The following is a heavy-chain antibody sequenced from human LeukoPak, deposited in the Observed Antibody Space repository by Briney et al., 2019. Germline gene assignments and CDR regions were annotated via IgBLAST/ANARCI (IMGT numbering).Heavy chain of an antibody. CDR3: ARDRAGGIAVAGDY. V-gene: IGHV1-2*02. J-gene: IGHJ4*02. CDR1: GYTFNSSY. D-gene: IGHD6-19*01. Sequence: GASVKLSCTASGYTFNSSYMHWVRQAPGQGPEWMGFINPNSGTSKYVQKFQDRVTMTRDTSINTVYMELSGLRSDDTAVYYCARDRAGGIAVAGDYWGQGTLVTVSS. CDR2: INPNSGTS.